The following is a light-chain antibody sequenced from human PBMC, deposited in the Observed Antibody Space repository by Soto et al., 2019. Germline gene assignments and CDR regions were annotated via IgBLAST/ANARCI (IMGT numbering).Light chain of an antibody. Sequence: EIVLTQSPGTLSLSPDERATLSCRASQSVSSTYLAWHQQKPGQAPRLLIYGASSRATGIPDRFSDSGSGTDFTLTISRVAPEDFAVYYCQQYGSLPITFGQGTRLEIK. CDR3: QQYGSLPIT. J-gene: IGKJ5*01. CDR2: GAS. CDR1: QSVSSTY. V-gene: IGKV3-20*01.